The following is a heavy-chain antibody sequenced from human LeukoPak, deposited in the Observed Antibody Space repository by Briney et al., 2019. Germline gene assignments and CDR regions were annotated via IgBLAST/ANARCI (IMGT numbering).Heavy chain of an antibody. J-gene: IGHJ4*02. CDR3: AKDEYGSGWYWVY. V-gene: IGHV3-23*01. D-gene: IGHD6-19*01. Sequence: GGSLRLSCAASGFTFSSYAMTWVRQAPGKGLEWVSAINNSGGGTYYVDSVKGRFTISRDNSKNTLYLQMNSLRAEDTAVYYCAKDEYGSGWYWVYWGQGTLVTVSS. CDR1: GFTFSSYA. CDR2: INNSGGGT.